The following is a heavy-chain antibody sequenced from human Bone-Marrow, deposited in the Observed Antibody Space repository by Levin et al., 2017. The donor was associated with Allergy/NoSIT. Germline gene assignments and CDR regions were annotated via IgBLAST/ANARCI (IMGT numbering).Heavy chain of an antibody. J-gene: IGHJ4*02. Sequence: PGGSLRLSCTGSGFNFGEYDVTWVRQAPGKGLEWVGFIRTTAEGGTTELVASVQGRFSISRDDSQSIAYLHMDSLKIEDTAVYYCAPTDGPFDYWGQGTLVTVSS. CDR3: APTDGPFDY. CDR2: IRTTAEGGTT. V-gene: IGHV3-49*04. CDR1: GFNFGEYD.